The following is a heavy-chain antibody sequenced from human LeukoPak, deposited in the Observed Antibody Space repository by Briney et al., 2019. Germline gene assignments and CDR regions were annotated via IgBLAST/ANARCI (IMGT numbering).Heavy chain of an antibody. V-gene: IGHV3-23*01. Sequence: GGSLRLSCAASGFTFSTYAMSWVRQAPWKGLEWVSSVSTSGGDTYNADSVKGRFTISRDNSKNTLYLQMNSLRAEDTAVYYCGKGRTGYSYGYGIDSWGQGTLVTVSS. CDR3: GKGRTGYSYGYGIDS. J-gene: IGHJ4*02. CDR1: GFTFSTYA. CDR2: VSTSGGDT. D-gene: IGHD5-18*01.